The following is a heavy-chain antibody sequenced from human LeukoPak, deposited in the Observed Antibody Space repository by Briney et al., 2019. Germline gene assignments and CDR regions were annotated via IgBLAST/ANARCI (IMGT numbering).Heavy chain of an antibody. CDR3: VRSTGYFYYGMDV. CDR2: ISGNGAT. J-gene: IGHJ6*02. V-gene: IGHV3-23*01. Sequence: QTGGSLRLSCAASGFSSSNYAIYWVRQAPGEGLEWVSVISGNGATTYADSVKGRFTISRDNSRNTVYLQMDNVRAEDMAVYYCVRSTGYFYYGMDVWGQGTTVTVS. D-gene: IGHD2-21*01. CDR1: GFSSSNYA.